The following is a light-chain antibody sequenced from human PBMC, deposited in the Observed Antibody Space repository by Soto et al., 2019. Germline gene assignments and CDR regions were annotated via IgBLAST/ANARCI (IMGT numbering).Light chain of an antibody. J-gene: IGKJ1*01. Sequence: DLQMTQSPSSLSASVGDRVTITCRASQTTSHYLNWYQEKPGKAPKLLIYAASSLQSGVPSRFSGSGSGTDFTLTISSLQPEDFATYYCQQSYSTRWTFGQGTKVEIK. CDR1: QTTSHY. CDR2: AAS. V-gene: IGKV1-39*01. CDR3: QQSYSTRWT.